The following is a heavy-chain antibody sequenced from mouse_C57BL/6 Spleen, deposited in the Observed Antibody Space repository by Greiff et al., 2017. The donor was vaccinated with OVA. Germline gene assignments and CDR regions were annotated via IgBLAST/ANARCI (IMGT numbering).Heavy chain of an antibody. CDR1: GYTFTSYW. Sequence: QVQLQQPGAELVRPGTSVKLSCKASGYTFTSYWMHWVKQRPGQGLEWIGVIDPSDSYTNYNQKFKGKATLTVDTSSSTAYMQLSSLTSEDSAVYYCARGTGSSPFYYAMDDWGQGTSVTVSS. D-gene: IGHD1-1*01. J-gene: IGHJ4*01. CDR3: ARGTGSSPFYYAMDD. CDR2: IDPSDSYT. V-gene: IGHV1-59*01.